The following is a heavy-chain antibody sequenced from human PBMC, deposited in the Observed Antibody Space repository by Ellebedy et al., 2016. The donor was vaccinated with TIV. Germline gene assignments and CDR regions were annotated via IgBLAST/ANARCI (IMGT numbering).Heavy chain of an antibody. V-gene: IGHV3-48*04. CDR2: ISSSGTTK. Sequence: GESLKISCAASGFTFSGYAMNWVRQAPGKGLEWVSYISSSGTTKYYADSVKGRFTISRDNAKNSLYLQMNSLRAKDTAVDYCAAAHYYFYGKDVWGQGTRVTVSS. J-gene: IGHJ6*02. CDR3: AAAHYYFYGKDV. CDR1: GFTFSGYA. D-gene: IGHD2-15*01.